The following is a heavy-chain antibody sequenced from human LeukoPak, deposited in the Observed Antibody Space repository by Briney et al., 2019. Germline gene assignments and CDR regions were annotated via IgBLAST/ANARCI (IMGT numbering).Heavy chain of an antibody. J-gene: IGHJ4*02. CDR3: ATIGYDSSGYYRYYFDY. CDR2: IIPIFGTA. D-gene: IGHD3-22*01. CDR1: GGTFSSYA. V-gene: IGHV1-69*05. Sequence: ASVKVSCKASGGTFSSYAISWVRQAPGQGLEWMGRIIPIFGTADYAQKFQGRVTITTDESTSTAYMELSSLRSEDTAVYYCATIGYDSSGYYRYYFDYWGQGTLVTVSS.